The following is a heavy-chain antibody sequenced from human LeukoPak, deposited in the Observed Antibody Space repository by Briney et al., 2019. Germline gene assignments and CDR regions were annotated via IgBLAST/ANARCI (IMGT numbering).Heavy chain of an antibody. J-gene: IGHJ4*02. CDR3: ARDPPGWYYFDY. Sequence: GGSLRLSCAASGFTFSSYGMHWVRQAPGKGLEWVVVISSDGSNKYYPDSVKGRFTISRDNSKNTLYLQVRSLRLEDTAMYFCARDPPGWYYFDYWGQGTLVTVSS. V-gene: IGHV3-30*03. D-gene: IGHD2-15*01. CDR2: ISSDGSNK. CDR1: GFTFSSYG.